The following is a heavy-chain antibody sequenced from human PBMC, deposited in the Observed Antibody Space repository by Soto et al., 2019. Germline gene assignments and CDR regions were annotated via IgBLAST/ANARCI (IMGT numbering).Heavy chain of an antibody. J-gene: IGHJ4*02. CDR1: GFTFDDYA. V-gene: IGHV3-9*01. CDR3: AKRVVRDCSGGSCYYDY. D-gene: IGHD2-15*01. CDR2: ISWNSGSI. Sequence: EVQLVESGGGLVQPGRSLRLSCAASGFTFDDYAMHWVRQAPGKGLEWVSGISWNSGSIGYADSVKGRFTISRDNAKNSLYRQMNSLRAEDTALYYCAKRVVRDCSGGSCYYDYWGQGTLVTVSS.